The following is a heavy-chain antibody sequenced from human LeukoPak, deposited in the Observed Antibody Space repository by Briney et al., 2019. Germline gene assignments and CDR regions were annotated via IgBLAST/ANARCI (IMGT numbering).Heavy chain of an antibody. CDR2: ISSSSSYI. Sequence: GGSLRLSCAASGFTFSSYSMNWVRQAPGKGLEWVSSISSSSSYIYYADSVKGRFTISRDNAKNSLYLQMNSLRAEDTAVYYCASPGYGVITTTSFDYWGQGTLVTVSS. D-gene: IGHD3-22*01. J-gene: IGHJ4*02. CDR3: ASPGYGVITTTSFDY. CDR1: GFTFSSYS. V-gene: IGHV3-21*01.